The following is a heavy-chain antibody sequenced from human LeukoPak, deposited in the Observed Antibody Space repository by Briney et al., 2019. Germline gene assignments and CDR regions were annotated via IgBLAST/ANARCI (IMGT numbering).Heavy chain of an antibody. D-gene: IGHD5-18*01. Sequence: GRSLRLSCAASGFTFSSCGMHWVRQAPGKGLEWVAMIKKSGSETHYVDSVKGRFTISRDSARNSLYLQMSSLKADDTAVYYCASLDTAAIRTGGYWGQGTLVTVSS. CDR3: ASLDTAAIRTGGY. V-gene: IGHV3-7*01. CDR2: IKKSGSET. CDR1: GFTFSSCG. J-gene: IGHJ4*02.